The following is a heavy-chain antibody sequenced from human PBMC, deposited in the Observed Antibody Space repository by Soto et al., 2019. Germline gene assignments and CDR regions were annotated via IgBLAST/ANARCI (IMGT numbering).Heavy chain of an antibody. CDR3: VKSLHGAGTGGGDHHLDV. Sequence: QVQLVESGGGVVQPGRSLRLSCAASGFTFSSYGMHWVRQAPGKGLEWVAGISYDGSNKYYADSVKGRFTIYRDNSKNPMSLKMNRLRGDETAVYYCVKSLHGAGTGGGDHHLDVWGKGTTVTVSS. V-gene: IGHV3-30*18. D-gene: IGHD3-10*01. J-gene: IGHJ6*04. CDR2: ISYDGSNK. CDR1: GFTFSSYG.